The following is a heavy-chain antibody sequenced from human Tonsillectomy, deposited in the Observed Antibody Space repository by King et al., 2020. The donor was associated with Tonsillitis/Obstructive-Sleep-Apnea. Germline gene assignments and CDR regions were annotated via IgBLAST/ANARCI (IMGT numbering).Heavy chain of an antibody. J-gene: IGHJ6*03. V-gene: IGHV3-73*01. CDR3: TTGQNYYYYMDV. Sequence: VQLVESGGGLVQPGGSLTLSCAASGFTFSGSAMHWVRQASGKGLEWVGRIRSKANSYATAYAASVKGRFTISRDDSKNTAYLQMNSLKTEDTAVYYCTTGQNYYYYMDVWGKGTTVTVSS. CDR2: IRSKANSYAT. CDR1: GFTFSGSA.